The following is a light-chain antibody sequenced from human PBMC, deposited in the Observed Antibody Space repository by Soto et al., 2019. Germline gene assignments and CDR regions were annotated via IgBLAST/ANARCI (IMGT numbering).Light chain of an antibody. J-gene: IGLJ1*01. CDR3: SSYTSGTTPYV. V-gene: IGLV2-14*01. CDR1: SSDIGAYDY. Sequence: QSALTQPASLSGSPGQSITISCTGTSSDIGAYDYVSWFQQHPGKAPKLMISEVNNRPSGVSNRFSGSKSGNTAYLTISGLQVEDEAEYYCSSYTSGTTPYVFGTGTKVTVL. CDR2: EVN.